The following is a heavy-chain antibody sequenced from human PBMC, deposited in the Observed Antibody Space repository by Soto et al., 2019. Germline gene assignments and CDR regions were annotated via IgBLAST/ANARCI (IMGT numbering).Heavy chain of an antibody. Sequence: SETLSLTCTVSGGSISSYYWSWIRQPPGKGLEWIGYIYYSGSTNYNPSLKSRVTISVDTSKNQFSLKLSSVTAADTAVYYCARRKSVNIVVVGAFDIWGQGTMVTVSS. J-gene: IGHJ3*02. CDR2: IYYSGST. V-gene: IGHV4-59*08. CDR1: GGSISSYY. CDR3: ARRKSVNIVVVGAFDI. D-gene: IGHD5-12*01.